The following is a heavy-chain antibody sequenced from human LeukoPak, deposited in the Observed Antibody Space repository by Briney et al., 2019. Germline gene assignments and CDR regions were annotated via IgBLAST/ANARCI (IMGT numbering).Heavy chain of an antibody. CDR1: GFTFSSYG. D-gene: IGHD6-13*01. CDR2: ISYDGSNK. CDR3: ARGILAAAATGYYYMDV. V-gene: IGHV3-30*03. J-gene: IGHJ6*03. Sequence: GGSLRLSCAASGFTFSSYGMHWVRQAPGKGLEWVAVISYDGSNKYYADSVKGRFTISRDNSKNTLYLQMTSLRAEDTAVYYCARGILAAAATGYYYMDVWGKGTTVTVSS.